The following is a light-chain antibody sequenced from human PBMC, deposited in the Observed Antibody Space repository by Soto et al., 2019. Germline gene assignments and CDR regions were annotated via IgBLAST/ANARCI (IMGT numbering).Light chain of an antibody. J-gene: IGKJ1*01. V-gene: IGKV1-39*01. Sequence: DIQMTQSPSSLSASVGDRVTITCRASQRINSYLNWYQQKPGRAPKLLIYAAVTLQSGVPSRFSGRESETDFTLTISSLQLEDFATYYCQQSYSNPQTFGQGTKVEIK. CDR2: AAV. CDR1: QRINSY. CDR3: QQSYSNPQT.